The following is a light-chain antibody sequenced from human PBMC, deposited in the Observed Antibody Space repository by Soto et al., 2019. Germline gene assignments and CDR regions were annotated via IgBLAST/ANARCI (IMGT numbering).Light chain of an antibody. J-gene: IGKJ1*01. CDR1: QSVSSN. CDR2: GAS. V-gene: IGKV3-15*01. Sequence: IVMTQSPATLSVSPGERATPSCRASQSVSSNLAWYQQKPGQAPRLLISGASTRATGIPAGFSGSGSGTEFSLTISSLQSEDVAVYYCQQYNNWLQTFGQGTKV. CDR3: QQYNNWLQT.